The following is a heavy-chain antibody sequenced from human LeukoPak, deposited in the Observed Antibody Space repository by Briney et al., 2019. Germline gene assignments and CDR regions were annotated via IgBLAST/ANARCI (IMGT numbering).Heavy chain of an antibody. CDR3: ARVQARWLQPIDY. CDR2: TRNKANSYTT. D-gene: IGHD5-24*01. CDR1: GFTFSDHY. Sequence: GGSLRLSCAASGFTFSDHYMDWVRQAPGKGLEWVGRTRNKANSYTTEYAASVKGRFTISRDDSKNSLYLQMNSLKTEDTAVYYCARVQARWLQPIDYWGQGTLVTVSS. J-gene: IGHJ4*02. V-gene: IGHV3-72*01.